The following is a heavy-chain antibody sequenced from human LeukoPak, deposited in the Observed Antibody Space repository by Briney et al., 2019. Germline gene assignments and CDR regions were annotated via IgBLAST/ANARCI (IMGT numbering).Heavy chain of an antibody. CDR3: ARVTGHYGGNQDAFDI. CDR2: IYHSGST. V-gene: IGHV4-30-2*01. Sequence: SETLSLTCAVSGGSISSGGYSWSWIRQPPGKGLGWIGYIYHSGSTYYNPSLKSRVTISVDRSKNQFSLKLSSVTAADTAVYYCARVTGHYGGNQDAFDIWGQGTMVTVSS. D-gene: IGHD4-23*01. CDR1: GGSISSGGYS. J-gene: IGHJ3*02.